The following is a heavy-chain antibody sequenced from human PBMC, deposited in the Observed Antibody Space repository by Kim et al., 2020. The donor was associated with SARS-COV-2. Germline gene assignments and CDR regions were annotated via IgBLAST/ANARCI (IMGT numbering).Heavy chain of an antibody. CDR3: ARGYYGSGDVYYYYGMDV. V-gene: IGHV1-69*13. D-gene: IGHD3-10*01. Sequence: SVKVSCKASGGTFSSYAISWVRQAPGQGLEWMGGIIPIFGTANYAQKFQGRVTITADESTSTAYMELSSLRSEDTAVYYCARGYYGSGDVYYYYGMDVGAKGPRSPSP. CDR2: IIPIFGTA. J-gene: IGHJ6*02. CDR1: GGTFSSYA.